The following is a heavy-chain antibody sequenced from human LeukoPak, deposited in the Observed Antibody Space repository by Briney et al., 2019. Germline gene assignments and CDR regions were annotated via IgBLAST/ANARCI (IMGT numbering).Heavy chain of an antibody. CDR1: GFTFSSYG. J-gene: IGHJ5*02. CDR3: AKGSIWFGELLT. D-gene: IGHD3-10*01. Sequence: PGRSLRLSCAASGFTFSSYGMHWVRQAPGEGLEWVAVIWYDGSNKYYADSVKGRFTISRDNSKNTLYLQMNSLRAEDTAVYYCAKGSIWFGELLTWRQGTLVTVSS. CDR2: IWYDGSNK. V-gene: IGHV3-33*06.